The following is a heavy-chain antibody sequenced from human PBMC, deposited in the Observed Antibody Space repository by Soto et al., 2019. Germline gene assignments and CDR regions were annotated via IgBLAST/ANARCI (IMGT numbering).Heavy chain of an antibody. CDR3: ARTGGKYYDILTGYYIGY. CDR2: IYYSGST. J-gene: IGHJ4*02. Sequence: PSETLSLTCTVSGGSISSYYWSWIRQPPGKGLEWIGYIYYSGSTNYNPSLKSRVTISVDTSKNQFSLKLSSVTAADTAVYYCARTGGKYYDILTGYYIGYWGQGTLVTVSS. D-gene: IGHD3-9*01. CDR1: GGSISSYY. V-gene: IGHV4-59*01.